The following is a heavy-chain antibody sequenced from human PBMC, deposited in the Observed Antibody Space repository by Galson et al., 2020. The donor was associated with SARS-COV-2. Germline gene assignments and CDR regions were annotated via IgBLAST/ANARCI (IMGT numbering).Heavy chain of an antibody. V-gene: IGHV3-53*01. CDR2: LYSGGST. J-gene: IGHJ4*02. Sequence: GGSLRLSCAVSGFSVGSTYMSWVRQAPGKGLELVSLLYSGGSTDNADSVKGRFTISRDNTMNTLFLQLNSLRAEDTAMYYCARGQWMLDYWGQGVLVT. CDR3: ARGQWMLDY. CDR1: GFSVGSTY. D-gene: IGHD6-19*01.